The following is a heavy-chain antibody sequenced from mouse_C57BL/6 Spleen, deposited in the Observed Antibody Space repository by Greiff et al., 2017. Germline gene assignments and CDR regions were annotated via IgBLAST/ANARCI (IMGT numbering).Heavy chain of an antibody. Sequence: EVKLMESEGGLVQPGSSMKLSCTASGFTFSDDYMAWVRQVPEKGLEWVANINYDGSSTYYLDSLQSRFIISRDNAKNILYLQMSSLKSEDTATYYCARDGDGYYPFANRDQGTLVTVSA. CDR1: GFTFSDDY. CDR2: INYDGSST. CDR3: ARDGDGYYPFAN. J-gene: IGHJ3*01. V-gene: IGHV5-16*01. D-gene: IGHD2-3*01.